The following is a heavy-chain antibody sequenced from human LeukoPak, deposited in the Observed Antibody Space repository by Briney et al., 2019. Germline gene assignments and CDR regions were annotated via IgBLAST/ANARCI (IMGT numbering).Heavy chain of an antibody. D-gene: IGHD3-16*02. V-gene: IGHV1-8*01. CDR2: MNPNSGNT. CDR1: GYTFTSYD. CDR3: ARVRLGELSLLDY. J-gene: IGHJ4*02. Sequence: ASVKVSCKASGYTFTSYDINWVRQATGQGLEWMGWMNPNSGNTGYAQKFQGRVTMTRNTSISTAYMELSSLRSGDTAVYYCARVRLGELSLLDYWGQGTLVTVSS.